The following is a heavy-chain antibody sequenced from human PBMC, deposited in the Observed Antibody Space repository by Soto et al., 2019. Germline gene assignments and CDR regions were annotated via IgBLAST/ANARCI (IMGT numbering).Heavy chain of an antibody. D-gene: IGHD5-12*01. Sequence: PGGSLRLSCAASGFTFSSYAMSWVRQAPGKGLEWVSAISGSGGSTYYADSVKGRFTISRDNSKNTLYLQMNSLRAEDTAVYYCAKVLRGYSGYTIDYYYYGMDVWGQGTKVTVSS. CDR1: GFTFSSYA. CDR2: ISGSGGST. J-gene: IGHJ6*02. V-gene: IGHV3-23*01. CDR3: AKVLRGYSGYTIDYYYYGMDV.